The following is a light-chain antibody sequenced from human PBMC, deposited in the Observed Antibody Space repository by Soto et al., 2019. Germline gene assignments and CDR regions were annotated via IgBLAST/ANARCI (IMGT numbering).Light chain of an antibody. CDR1: SSDVGGYNY. J-gene: IGLJ2*01. CDR3: SSYAGSNNFVV. Sequence: QSALTQPPSASGSPGQSVTISCTGTSSDVGGYNYVSWYQQHPGKAPKLMIYEVSKRPSGVPDRFSGSKSGNTASLTVSGRQAEYEADFYCSSYAGSNNFVVFGGGTKLTVL. CDR2: EVS. V-gene: IGLV2-8*01.